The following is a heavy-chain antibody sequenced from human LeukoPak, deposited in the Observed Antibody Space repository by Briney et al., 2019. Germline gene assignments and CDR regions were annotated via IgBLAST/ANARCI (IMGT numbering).Heavy chain of an antibody. CDR2: ISWNSGSI. CDR1: GFTFDDYA. V-gene: IGHV3-9*01. D-gene: IGHD5-18*01. CDR3: ATGHSYGYDY. Sequence: PGRSLRLSCAASGFTFDDYAMHWVRQAPGKGLEWVSGISWNSGSIGYADSVKGRFTISRDNAKNTLYLQMNSLRADDSGVYYCATGHSYGYDYWGQGVLVTVSS. J-gene: IGHJ4*02.